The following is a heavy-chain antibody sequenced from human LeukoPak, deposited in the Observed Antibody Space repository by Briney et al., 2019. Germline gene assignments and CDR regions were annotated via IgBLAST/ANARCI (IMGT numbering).Heavy chain of an antibody. V-gene: IGHV4-30-4*01. D-gene: IGHD2-2*02. CDR3: ARGPPTPYCSSTSCYSDY. Sequence: PSQTLSLTCTVSGGSISSGDYYWSWIRQPPGKGLEWIGYIYYSGSTYYNPSLESRVVIPIDRSKNQFSLNLSSVTAADTAVYYCARGPPTPYCSSTSCYSDYWGQGTLVTVSS. CDR2: IYYSGST. J-gene: IGHJ4*02. CDR1: GGSISSGDYY.